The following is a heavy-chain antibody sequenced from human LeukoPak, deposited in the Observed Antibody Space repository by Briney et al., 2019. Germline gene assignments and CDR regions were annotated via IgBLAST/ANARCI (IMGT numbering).Heavy chain of an antibody. Sequence: ASVKVSCKASGYTFTSYDINWVRQVTGQGLEWMGWINPNTGYSASAEKFQGRVTMTRDTSITTAYMELSSLRSEDTAVYYCIRGGCSGGSCKFDPWGQGTLVTASS. CDR2: INPNTGYS. J-gene: IGHJ5*02. CDR1: GYTFTSYD. D-gene: IGHD2-15*01. V-gene: IGHV1-8*01. CDR3: IRGGCSGGSCKFDP.